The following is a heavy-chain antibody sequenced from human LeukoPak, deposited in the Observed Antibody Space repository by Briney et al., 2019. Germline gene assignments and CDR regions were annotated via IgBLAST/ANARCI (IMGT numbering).Heavy chain of an antibody. D-gene: IGHD2-21*01. CDR3: ARENGCGGDCYYFDY. CDR1: GFTFSRFW. Sequence: PGGPLRLSCAASGFTFSRFWMSWVRQAPGKGLEWVANIKQDGSEKYYVDSVKGRFTISRDNAKNSLYLQMNSLRAEDTALYYCARENGCGGDCYYFDYWGQGTLVTVSS. V-gene: IGHV3-7*03. J-gene: IGHJ4*02. CDR2: IKQDGSEK.